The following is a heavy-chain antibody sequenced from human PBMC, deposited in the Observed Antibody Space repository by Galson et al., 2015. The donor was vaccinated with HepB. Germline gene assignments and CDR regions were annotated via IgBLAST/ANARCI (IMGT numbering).Heavy chain of an antibody. D-gene: IGHD3-9*01. Sequence: SVKVSCKASGYTFTSYGISWVRQAPGQGLEWMGWISAYNGNTNYAQKLQGRVTMTTDTSTSTAYMELRSLRSDDTAVYYCARDSIGPGYDTETDYWGQGTLVTVSS. CDR2: ISAYNGNT. V-gene: IGHV1-18*04. CDR3: ARDSIGPGYDTETDY. J-gene: IGHJ4*02. CDR1: GYTFTSYG.